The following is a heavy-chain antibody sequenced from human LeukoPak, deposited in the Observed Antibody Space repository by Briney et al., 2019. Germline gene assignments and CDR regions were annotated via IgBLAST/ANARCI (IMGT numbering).Heavy chain of an antibody. J-gene: IGHJ4*02. V-gene: IGHV1-46*01. CDR3: ARVSENSSSHPHFDY. CDR2: INPSGGST. CDR1: GYTFTSYY. D-gene: IGHD6-13*01. Sequence: GASVKVSCKASGYTFTSYYMHWVRQAPGQGLEWMGIINPSGGSTSYAQKFQGRVTMTRDMSTSTVYMELSSLRSEDTAVYYCARVSENSSSHPHFDYWGQGTLVTVSS.